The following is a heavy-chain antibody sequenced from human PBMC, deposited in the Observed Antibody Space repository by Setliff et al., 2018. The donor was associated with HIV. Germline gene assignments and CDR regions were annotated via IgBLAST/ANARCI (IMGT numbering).Heavy chain of an antibody. CDR1: GYSVTELS. Sequence: ASVKVSCKVSGYSVTELSIHWVRQAPGKGLEWMGSFDLEDGETIYAQKFQGRVTITADKSTSTAYMELSSLRSEDTAVFYCARSMVGHSHAFDIWGQGTMVTVSS. J-gene: IGHJ3*02. V-gene: IGHV1-24*01. CDR3: ARSMVGHSHAFDI. D-gene: IGHD1-26*01. CDR2: FDLEDGET.